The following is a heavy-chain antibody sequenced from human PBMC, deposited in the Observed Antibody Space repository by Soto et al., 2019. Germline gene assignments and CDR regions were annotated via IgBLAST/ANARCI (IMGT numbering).Heavy chain of an antibody. D-gene: IGHD1-26*01. V-gene: IGHV3-30-3*01. CDR3: ARDVESGSSQYYYYYYGMDV. Sequence: PGGPLGLSCAASGFTFSSYAMDWVRQAPGRGLGWVAVISYDGSNKYYADYVKGRFTISRDNSKNTLYLQMNSLRAEDTAVYYCARDVESGSSQYYYYYYGMDVWGQGTTVTVSS. J-gene: IGHJ6*02. CDR1: GFTFSSYA. CDR2: ISYDGSNK.